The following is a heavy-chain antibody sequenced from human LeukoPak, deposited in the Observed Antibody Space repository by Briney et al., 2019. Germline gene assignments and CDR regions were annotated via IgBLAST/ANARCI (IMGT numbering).Heavy chain of an antibody. J-gene: IGHJ6*02. CDR2: IYYSGST. V-gene: IGHV4-59*08. CDR3: ARRSVYYGMDV. Sequence: SETLSLTCTVSGGSISSYYWSWIRQPPGKGLEWIGYIYYSGSTNYNPSLKSRVTISVDTSKNQFSLKLSSVTAADTAVYYCARRSVYYGMDVWGQGTTVTVSS. CDR1: GGSISSYY.